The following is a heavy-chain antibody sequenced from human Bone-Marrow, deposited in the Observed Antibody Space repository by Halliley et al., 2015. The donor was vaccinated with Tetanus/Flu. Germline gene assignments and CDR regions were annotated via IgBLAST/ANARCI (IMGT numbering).Heavy chain of an antibody. J-gene: IGHJ4*02. CDR3: ARHLGTRGTRGFDY. CDR1: GASTSSNW. V-gene: IGHV4-4*02. CDR2: TYHSGST. D-gene: IGHD2-15*01. Sequence: TLSLTCAVSGASTSSNWWSWVRQSPGKGLEWIGETYHSGSTNYSPSLKSRVIISLDTSKNQFSLNLNSVTAADTAVYYCARHLGTRGTRGFDYWGQGTQVTVSS.